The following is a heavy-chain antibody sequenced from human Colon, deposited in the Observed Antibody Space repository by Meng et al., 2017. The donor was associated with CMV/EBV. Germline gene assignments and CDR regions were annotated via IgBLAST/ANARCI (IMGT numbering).Heavy chain of an antibody. J-gene: IGHJ6*02. Sequence: SETLSLTCTVSGGSISTNSYYWGWIRQPPGKGLEWIGSVYYNGNTYHNPSLKSRVTISVDTSKNQFSLKLSSVTAADTAVYYCARDRSGIKGDVWGQGTTVAVSS. CDR2: VYYNGNT. CDR1: GGSISTNSYY. CDR3: ARDRSGIKGDV. D-gene: IGHD3-10*01. V-gene: IGHV4-39*07.